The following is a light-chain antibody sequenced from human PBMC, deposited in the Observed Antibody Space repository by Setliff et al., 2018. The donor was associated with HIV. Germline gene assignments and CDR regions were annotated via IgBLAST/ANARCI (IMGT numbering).Light chain of an antibody. CDR3: QQYFTSPYS. Sequence: DIVMTQSPDSLAVSLGEVATFNCKSSQSLFYTSRNKNFLAWYQQKPRQPPRLLIYWASTRDSGVPDRFSGSGSGTDFTLTISGLQAEDVAVYYCQQYFTSPYSFGQGTKVDIK. CDR2: WAS. CDR1: QSLFYTSRNKNF. J-gene: IGKJ2*03. V-gene: IGKV4-1*01.